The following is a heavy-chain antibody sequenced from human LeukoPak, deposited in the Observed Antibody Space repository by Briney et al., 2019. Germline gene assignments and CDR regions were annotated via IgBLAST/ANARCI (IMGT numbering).Heavy chain of an antibody. Sequence: GGSLRLSCAASGFTFSSYSMNGARQAPGKGLEWVSSISSSSSYIYYADSVKGRFTISRDNAKNSLYLQMNSLRAEDTAVYYCARVSSGLWFGELTTYYFDYWGQGTLVTVSS. J-gene: IGHJ4*02. CDR1: GFTFSSYS. D-gene: IGHD3-10*01. CDR3: ARVSSGLWFGELTTYYFDY. V-gene: IGHV3-21*01. CDR2: ISSSSSYI.